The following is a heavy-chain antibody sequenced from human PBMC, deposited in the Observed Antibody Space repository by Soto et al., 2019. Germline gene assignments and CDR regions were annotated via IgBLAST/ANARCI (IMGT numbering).Heavy chain of an antibody. J-gene: IGHJ6*02. Sequence: QVQLVQSGAEVKKPGSSVKVSCKASGGTFSSYAISWVRQAPGHGLEWMGGIIPIFGTANYAQKFQGRVTITADESTSTAYMELSSLRSEDTAVYYCARGGNIVVVPAALYYYGMDVWGQGTTVTVSS. CDR1: GGTFSSYA. V-gene: IGHV1-69*01. D-gene: IGHD2-2*01. CDR2: IIPIFGTA. CDR3: ARGGNIVVVPAALYYYGMDV.